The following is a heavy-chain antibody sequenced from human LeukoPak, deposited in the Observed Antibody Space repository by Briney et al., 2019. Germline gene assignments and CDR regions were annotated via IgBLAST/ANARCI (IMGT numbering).Heavy chain of an antibody. Sequence: GGSLRLSCAASGFTFSSYAMSWVRQAPGKGLEWVSGISGSDGSTYYADSVKGRFTISRDNSKNTLYLQMNSLRAEDTAVYYCARGTRGSYILVDPWGQGTLVTVSS. CDR1: GFTFSSYA. J-gene: IGHJ5*02. CDR3: ARGTRGSYILVDP. V-gene: IGHV3-23*01. D-gene: IGHD1-26*01. CDR2: ISGSDGST.